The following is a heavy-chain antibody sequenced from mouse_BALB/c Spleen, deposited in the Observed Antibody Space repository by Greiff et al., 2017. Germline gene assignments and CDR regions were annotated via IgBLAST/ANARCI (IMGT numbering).Heavy chain of an antibody. CDR3: ARRYDYLDY. Sequence: VQLVESGAELARPGASVKLSCKASGYTFTSYWMQWVKQRPGQGLEWIGAIYPGDGDTRYTQKFKGKATLTADKSSSTAYMQLSSLASEDSAVYYCARRYDYLDYWGQGTTLTVSS. CDR1: GYTFTSYW. CDR2: IYPGDGDT. J-gene: IGHJ2*01. D-gene: IGHD2-3*01. V-gene: IGHV1-87*01.